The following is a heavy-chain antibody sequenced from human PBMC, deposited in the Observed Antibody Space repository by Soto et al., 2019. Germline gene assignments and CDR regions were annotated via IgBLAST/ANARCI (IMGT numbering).Heavy chain of an antibody. CDR1: GFTFSSYS. J-gene: IGHJ4*02. Sequence: GGSLRLSCAASGFTFSSYSMSWVRQAPGKGLEWVSSITSSSDYVYYADSVKGRFTISRDNAKNSLYLQMNSLRAEDTAVYYCARVVYFGSSGYSVWGQGTLVTSPQ. D-gene: IGHD3-22*01. CDR3: ARVVYFGSSGYSV. CDR2: ITSSSDYV. V-gene: IGHV3-21*01.